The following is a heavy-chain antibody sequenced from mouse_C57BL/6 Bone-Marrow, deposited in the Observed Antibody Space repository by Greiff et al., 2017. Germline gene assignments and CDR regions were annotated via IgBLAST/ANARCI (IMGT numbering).Heavy chain of an antibody. V-gene: IGHV14-4*01. D-gene: IGHD4-1*01. CDR3: TTATGTGTWFAY. CDR2: IDPENGDT. J-gene: IGHJ3*01. Sequence: EVQLQQSGAELVRPGASVKLSCTASGFNIKDDYMHWVKQRPEQGLEWIGWIDPENGDTEYASKFQGKATLTADTSSNTAYLQLSSLTSEDTAVYYCTTATGTGTWFAYWGQGTLVTVSA. CDR1: GFNIKDDY.